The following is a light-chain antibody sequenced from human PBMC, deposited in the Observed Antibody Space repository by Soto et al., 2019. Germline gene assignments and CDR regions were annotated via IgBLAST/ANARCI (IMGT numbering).Light chain of an antibody. CDR1: QSIGIY. CDR2: DAS. CDR3: QQYNSYSFT. J-gene: IGKJ3*01. V-gene: IGKV1-5*01. Sequence: DIQMTQSPSTLSASVGDRVTITCRASQSIGIYLAWYQQTPGKAPRLLIYDASRLGSGAPSRFSGGGSGTEFTLTINSLQPDDFATYYCQQYNSYSFTFGPGTKVDSK.